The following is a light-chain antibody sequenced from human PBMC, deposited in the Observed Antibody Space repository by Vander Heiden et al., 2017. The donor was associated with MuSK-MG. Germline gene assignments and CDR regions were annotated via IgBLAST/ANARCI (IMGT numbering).Light chain of an antibody. Sequence: DIQMTQSPSSVSASVGDTVTITCRTSQGIGAWLAWYQQKPGKAPKLLIHTASTLQSGVPSRFSGSGSGTDFTLTISSLHPEDFASYHCQQAVSFPLTFGGGTNVEIK. CDR1: QGIGAW. CDR2: TAS. CDR3: QQAVSFPLT. V-gene: IGKV1D-12*01. J-gene: IGKJ4*01.